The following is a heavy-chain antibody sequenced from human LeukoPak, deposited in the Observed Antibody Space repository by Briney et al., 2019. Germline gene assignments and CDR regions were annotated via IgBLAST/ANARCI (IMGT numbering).Heavy chain of an antibody. CDR2: IYYSGST. V-gene: IGHV4-59*01. CDR3: ARGNYGDPPSSAYYYYYGMDV. Sequence: SETLSPTCTVSGGSISSYYWSWIRQPPGKGLEWIGYIYYSGSTNYNPSLKSRVTISVDTSKNQFSLKLSSVTAADTAVYYCARGNYGDPPSSAYYYYYGMDVWGQGTTVTVSS. CDR1: GGSISSYY. J-gene: IGHJ6*02. D-gene: IGHD4-17*01.